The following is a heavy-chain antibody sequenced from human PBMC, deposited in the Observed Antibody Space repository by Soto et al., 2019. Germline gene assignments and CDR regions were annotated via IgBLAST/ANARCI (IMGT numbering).Heavy chain of an antibody. J-gene: IGHJ3*02. CDR1: GYGFSIHW. CDR2: IYPGNSDT. CDR3: ASDSHCGGGNCPMAGFDR. Sequence: PXESLTLSCKDSGYGFSIHWVALLRPMPGKGLEWVGIIYPGNSDTMYSPSFQGQVTISADTALSTTYLQWDTLKPADTAMYFCASDSHCGGGNCPMAGFDRWGQGTMVTVS. D-gene: IGHD2-15*01. V-gene: IGHV5-51*01.